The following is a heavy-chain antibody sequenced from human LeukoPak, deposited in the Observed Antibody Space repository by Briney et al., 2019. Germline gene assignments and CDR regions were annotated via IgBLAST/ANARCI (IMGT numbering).Heavy chain of an antibody. Sequence: GGSLRLSCAASGFTFSSYAMSWVRQAPGKGLEWVSAISGSGDSTHYADSVKGRFTISRDKSKSTLYLQMNSLRAEDTAVYYCAKDGINWGSYFDYWGQGTLVTVSS. D-gene: IGHD7-27*01. CDR1: GFTFSSYA. CDR2: ISGSGDST. V-gene: IGHV3-23*01. CDR3: AKDGINWGSYFDY. J-gene: IGHJ4*02.